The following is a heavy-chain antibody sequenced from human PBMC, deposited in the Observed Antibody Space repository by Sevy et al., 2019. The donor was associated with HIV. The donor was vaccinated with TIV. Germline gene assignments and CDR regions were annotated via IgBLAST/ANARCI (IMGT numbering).Heavy chain of an antibody. CDR1: EYSFRTYW. V-gene: IGHV5-51*01. CDR2: IYPDDSDT. Sequence: GESLKISCKGSEYSFRTYWIGWVRQMPGKGLEWMGIIYPDDSDTRYSPSFQGQVTISAAKSINTAYLQWTSLRASDSAMYYCARHHASYGVTGYYYYSGLDVWGQGTTVTVSS. D-gene: IGHD4-17*01. CDR3: ARHHASYGVTGYYYYSGLDV. J-gene: IGHJ6*02.